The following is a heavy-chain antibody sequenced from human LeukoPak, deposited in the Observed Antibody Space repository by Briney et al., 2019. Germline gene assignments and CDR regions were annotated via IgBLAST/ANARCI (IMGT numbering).Heavy chain of an antibody. D-gene: IGHD3-3*01. CDR1: GFTFSSYE. V-gene: IGHV3-48*01. J-gene: IGHJ6*03. CDR3: ARATDFWSGSGSYYMDV. CDR2: ISSSSSTI. Sequence: RPGGSLRLSCAASGFTFSSYEMNWVRQAPGKGLEWVSYISSSSSTIYYADSVKGRFTISRDNAKNSLYLQMNSLRAEDTAVYYCARATDFWSGSGSYYMDVWGKGTTVTVSS.